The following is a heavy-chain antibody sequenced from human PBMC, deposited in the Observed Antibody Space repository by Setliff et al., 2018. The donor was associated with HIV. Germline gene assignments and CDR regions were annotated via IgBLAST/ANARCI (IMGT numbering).Heavy chain of an antibody. CDR2: IKPDGSEE. CDR1: GFRFSSYW. Sequence: PGGSLRLSCVASGFRFSSYWMSWVRQAPGKGLEWVANIKPDGSEESYVDSVKGRFTISRDNAKNSLHLQMNSLRVEDTALYYCAREDKWTFDNRGQGTLVTVSS. V-gene: IGHV3-7*01. J-gene: IGHJ4*02. D-gene: IGHD1-26*01. CDR3: AREDKWTFDN.